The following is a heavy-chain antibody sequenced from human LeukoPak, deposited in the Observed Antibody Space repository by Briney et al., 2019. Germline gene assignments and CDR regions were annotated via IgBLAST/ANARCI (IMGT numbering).Heavy chain of an antibody. V-gene: IGHV3-30*02. CDR3: ARRIAAAGTALYN. D-gene: IGHD6-13*01. J-gene: IGHJ4*02. CDR2: IRYDGSNK. Sequence: GGSLRLSCAASGFTFSSYGMHRVRQAPGKGLEWVAFIRYDGSNKYYADSVKGRFTISRDNSKNTLYLQMNSLRAEDTAVYYCARRIAAAGTALYNWGQGTLLTVSS. CDR1: GFTFSSYG.